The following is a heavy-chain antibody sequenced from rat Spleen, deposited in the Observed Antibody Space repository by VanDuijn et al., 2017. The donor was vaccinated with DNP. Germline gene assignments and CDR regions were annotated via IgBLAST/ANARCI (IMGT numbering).Heavy chain of an antibody. CDR3: TRHRTIMPYYYAMDA. CDR2: IGHAGDST. J-gene: IGHJ4*01. Sequence: EVQLAESGGGLVQPGRSLKLSCAVSGITFSDYDMAWVRQAPRRSLEWVAFIGHAGDSTYFRDSVKGRFTISRDNAQSTLYLQMDSLRSEDTATYYCTRHRTIMPYYYAMDAWGQGASVTVSS. D-gene: IGHD1-12*01. V-gene: IGHV5-7*01. CDR1: GITFSDYD.